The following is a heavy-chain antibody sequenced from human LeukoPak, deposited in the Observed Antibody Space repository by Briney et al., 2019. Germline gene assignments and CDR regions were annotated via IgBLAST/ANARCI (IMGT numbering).Heavy chain of an antibody. CDR2: ISSSGRTI. V-gene: IGHV3-48*03. CDR3: ARPEDSSGYPTCFDC. CDR1: GFTFSSYE. D-gene: IGHD3-22*01. Sequence: GGSLRLSCAASGFTFSSYEMNWVRQAPGKGLEWVSYISSSGRTIYYADSVKGRFTISRDNAKNSLYLQMNSLRAEDTAVYYCARPEDSSGYPTCFDCWGQGGLVSVSS. J-gene: IGHJ4*02.